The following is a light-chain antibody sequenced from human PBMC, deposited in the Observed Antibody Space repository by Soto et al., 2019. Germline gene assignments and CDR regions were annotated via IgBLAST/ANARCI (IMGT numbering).Light chain of an antibody. CDR3: QSFDNSLSGSRV. V-gene: IGLV1-40*01. CDR2: GTG. CDR1: SSNIGAGYD. J-gene: IGLJ2*01. Sequence: QSVLTQPPSVSGAPGQRVTISCTGSSSNIGAGYDVHWYQQLPGTAPKVLIFGTGNRPSGVPDRFSGSTSGTSASLAITGLQAEDEAYYFCQSFDNSLSGSRVFGGGTKLTVL.